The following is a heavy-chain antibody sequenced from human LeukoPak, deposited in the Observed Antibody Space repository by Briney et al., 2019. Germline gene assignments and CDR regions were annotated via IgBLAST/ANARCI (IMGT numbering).Heavy chain of an antibody. Sequence: GGSLRLSCAASGFTFSSYSMNWVRQAPGKGLEWVSSISSSSSYIYYAGSVKGRFPISRDNAKNSLYLQMNSLRAEDTAVYYCAKDGRPMITYYFDYWGQGTLVTVSS. J-gene: IGHJ4*02. CDR3: AKDGRPMITYYFDY. CDR1: GFTFSSYS. CDR2: ISSSSSYI. D-gene: IGHD3-16*01. V-gene: IGHV3-21*01.